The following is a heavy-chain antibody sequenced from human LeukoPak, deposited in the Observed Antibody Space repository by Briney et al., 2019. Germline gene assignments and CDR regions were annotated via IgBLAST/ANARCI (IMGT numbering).Heavy chain of an antibody. Sequence: SSQTLSLTCTVSGGSISSGSYYWSWIRQPAGKGLEWIGRIYTSGSTNYNPSLKSRVTISVDTSKNQFSLKLSSVTAADTAVYYCARSVRGAMSGYYYYMDVWGKGTTVTVSS. D-gene: IGHD3-10*01. J-gene: IGHJ6*03. CDR1: GGSISSGSYY. CDR3: ARSVRGAMSGYYYYMDV. CDR2: IYTSGST. V-gene: IGHV4-61*02.